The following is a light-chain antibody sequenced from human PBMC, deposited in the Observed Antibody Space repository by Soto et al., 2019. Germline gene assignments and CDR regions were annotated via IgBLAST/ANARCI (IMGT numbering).Light chain of an antibody. Sequence: DIQMTQSPSSLSASVGDRVTITCQASQDISNYLNWYQQKPVKDPKLLIYDASNLETGVPSRFSGSGSGTDFTFTISSLQPEDIATYYCQQYDNPLFTFGPGTKVDIK. V-gene: IGKV1-33*01. CDR3: QQYDNPLFT. CDR2: DAS. CDR1: QDISNY. J-gene: IGKJ3*01.